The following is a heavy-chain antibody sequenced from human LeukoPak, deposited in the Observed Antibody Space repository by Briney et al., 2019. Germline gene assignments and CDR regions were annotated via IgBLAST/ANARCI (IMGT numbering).Heavy chain of an antibody. CDR3: AKGTLGFCSGTGCYPFDY. D-gene: IGHD2-15*01. Sequence: GVSLTLSCAASGFTFSRYDMSWLRHAPGKGLECVSDISHGGNNSLYADYVKGRFAISRDNSKNTLYLQMNSLRAEDTAVYYCAKGTLGFCSGTGCYPFDYWGQGTLVSVSS. J-gene: IGHJ4*02. CDR2: ISHGGNNS. V-gene: IGHV3-23*01. CDR1: GFTFSRYD.